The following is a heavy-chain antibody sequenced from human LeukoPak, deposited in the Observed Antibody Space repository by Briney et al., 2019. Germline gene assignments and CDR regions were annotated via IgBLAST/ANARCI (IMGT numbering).Heavy chain of an antibody. CDR2: IYSGGST. V-gene: IGHV3-53*01. CDR1: GFTVSSNY. CDR3: ARGTSGVTRNFDY. D-gene: IGHD3-10*01. J-gene: IGHJ4*02. Sequence: TGGSLRLSCAASGFTVSSNYMSWVRQAPGKGLEWVSVIYSGGSTYYADSVKGRSTISRDNSKNTLYLQMNSLRAEDTAVYYCARGTSGVTRNFDYWGQGTLVTVSS.